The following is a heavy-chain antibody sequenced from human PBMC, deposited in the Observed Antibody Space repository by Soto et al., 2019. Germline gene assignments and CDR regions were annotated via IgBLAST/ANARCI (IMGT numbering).Heavy chain of an antibody. CDR1: GFTFSDYG. Sequence: APVKVSSQASGFTFSDYGLRWVRQAPGQPLEWMGWISCDNINPKYSQKFQGRLTMTTDTSTATASMELRSLTYDDTAVYYCGREGQQLAQEKYYQFNGMDVWGQGTTVTVSS. CDR3: GREGQQLAQEKYYQFNGMDV. V-gene: IGHV1-18*01. J-gene: IGHJ6*02. D-gene: IGHD6-13*01. CDR2: ISCDNINP.